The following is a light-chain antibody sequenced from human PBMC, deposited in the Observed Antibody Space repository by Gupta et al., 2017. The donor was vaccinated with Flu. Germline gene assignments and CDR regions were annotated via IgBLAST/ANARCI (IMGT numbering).Light chain of an antibody. Sequence: GQTAKITCGGNNIGSKSLHWYQQKPGQAPVLVVYDDSFRPSGIPDRFSGSNSGNTATLTITRVEAGDEADYYCQVWDSSSDHVVFGGGTKLTVL. J-gene: IGLJ2*01. V-gene: IGLV3-21*02. CDR1: NIGSKS. CDR2: DDS. CDR3: QVWDSSSDHVV.